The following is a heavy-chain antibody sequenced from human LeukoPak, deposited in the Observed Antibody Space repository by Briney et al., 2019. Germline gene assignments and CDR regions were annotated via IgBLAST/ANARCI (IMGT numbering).Heavy chain of an antibody. CDR1: GFTFSTYW. J-gene: IGHJ5*02. V-gene: IGHV3-7*05. D-gene: IGHD4-17*01. CDR3: ASTVS. Sequence: GGSLRLSCAASGFTFSTYWTNWVRQPPGKGLEWVANIKEDGSEKYYVDSVKGRFTISRDNAKNSLYLQMNSLRAEDTAVYYCASTVSWGQGTLVTVSS. CDR2: IKEDGSEK.